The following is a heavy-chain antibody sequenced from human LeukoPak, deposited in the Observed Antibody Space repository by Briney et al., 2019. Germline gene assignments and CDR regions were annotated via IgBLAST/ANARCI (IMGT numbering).Heavy chain of an antibody. Sequence: GGSLRLSCAASGFTFSSYSMNWVRQAPGKGLEWVSSISSSSSYIYYADSVKGRFTISRDNAKNSLYLQMNSLRAEDTAVYYCARVGRDYYYMDVWGQGTLVTVSS. V-gene: IGHV3-21*01. CDR1: GFTFSSYS. J-gene: IGHJ6*03. CDR2: ISSSSSYI. D-gene: IGHD1-26*01. CDR3: ARVGRDYYYMDV.